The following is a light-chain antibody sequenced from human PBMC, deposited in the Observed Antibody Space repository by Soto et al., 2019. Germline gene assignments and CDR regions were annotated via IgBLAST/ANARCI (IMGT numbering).Light chain of an antibody. Sequence: QSALTQPASVSGSPGQSITISCTGTSTDVGSYNLVSWYQQQPGKAPKLMIYEVSKRPSGVSNRFSGSKSGNTASLTTSGLQAEDEADYYCCSYAGSSTYAVFGGGTKVTVL. CDR2: EVS. CDR3: CSYAGSSTYAV. CDR1: STDVGSYNL. V-gene: IGLV2-23*02. J-gene: IGLJ2*01.